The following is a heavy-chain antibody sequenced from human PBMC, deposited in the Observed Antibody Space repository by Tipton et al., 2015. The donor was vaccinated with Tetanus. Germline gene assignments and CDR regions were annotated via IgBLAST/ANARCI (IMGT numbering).Heavy chain of an antibody. CDR3: ARDQGGGRVVRLNWFDP. J-gene: IGHJ5*02. D-gene: IGHD6-6*01. CDR2: IYTSGST. CDR1: GDSISSFY. Sequence: TLSLTCSVSGDSISSFYWSWIRQPAGKGLEWIGRIYTSGSTNYNPSLKSRVTMSVDTSKRQFSLKLNSVTAADTAVYYCARDQGGGRVVRLNWFDPWGQGTLVTVSS. V-gene: IGHV4-4*07.